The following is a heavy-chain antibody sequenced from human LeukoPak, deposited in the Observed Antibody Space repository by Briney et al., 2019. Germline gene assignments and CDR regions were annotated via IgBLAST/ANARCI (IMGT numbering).Heavy chain of an antibody. Sequence: SVKVSCKTSGFTFSSSAMQWVRQARGQRLEWIGWIVVGSGNTNYAQKFQERVTITRDMSTSTAYMELSSLRSEDTAVYYCAADQGSGWYVWGQGTLVTVSS. CDR2: IVVGSGNT. D-gene: IGHD6-19*01. V-gene: IGHV1-58*02. CDR1: GFTFSSSA. J-gene: IGHJ4*02. CDR3: AADQGSGWYV.